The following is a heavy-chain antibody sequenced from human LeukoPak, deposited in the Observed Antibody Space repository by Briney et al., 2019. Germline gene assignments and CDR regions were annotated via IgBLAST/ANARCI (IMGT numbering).Heavy chain of an antibody. D-gene: IGHD2-2*01. Sequence: ASVKVSCKASGYTSTGYYMHWVRQAPGQGLEWMGWINPNSGGTNYAQKFQGRVTMTRDTSISTAYMELSRLRSDDTAVYYCAKGGDIVVVPAAVDYWGQGTLVTVSS. CDR2: INPNSGGT. J-gene: IGHJ4*02. CDR1: GYTSTGYY. CDR3: AKGGDIVVVPAAVDY. V-gene: IGHV1-2*02.